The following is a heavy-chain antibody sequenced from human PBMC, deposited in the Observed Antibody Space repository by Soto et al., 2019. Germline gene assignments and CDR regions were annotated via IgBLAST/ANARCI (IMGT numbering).Heavy chain of an antibody. D-gene: IGHD6-19*01. CDR3: ARDMYSSGWYGGYYYGMDV. J-gene: IGHJ6*02. V-gene: IGHV1-18*01. CDR1: GYTFTSYG. Sequence: QVQLVQSGAEVKKPGASVKVSCKASGYTFTSYGISWVRQAPGQGLEWMGWISAYNGNTNYAQKLQGRVTMTTDTSTSTSYMELRSLRSDDTAVYYCARDMYSSGWYGGYYYGMDVWGQGTTVTVSS. CDR2: ISAYNGNT.